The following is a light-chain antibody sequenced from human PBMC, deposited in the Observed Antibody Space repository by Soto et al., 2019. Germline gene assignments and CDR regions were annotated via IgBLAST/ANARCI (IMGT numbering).Light chain of an antibody. CDR1: SSDVGGYKY. CDR2: EVT. V-gene: IGLV2-8*01. J-gene: IGLJ2*01. Sequence: QSVLTQPPSASGSPAQSVTISCTGTSSDVGGYKYVSWYQHHPGKAPKVVIYEVTKRPSGVPDRFSGSQSGNTASLTVSGLQAEDEADYYCSSYGGTNNVVFGGGTKLTVL. CDR3: SSYGGTNNVV.